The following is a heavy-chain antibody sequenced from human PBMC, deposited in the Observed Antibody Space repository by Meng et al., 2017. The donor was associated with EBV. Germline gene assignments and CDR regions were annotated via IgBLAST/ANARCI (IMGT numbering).Heavy chain of an antibody. CDR1: GGPLRSDA. CDR3: ASESGRGFTPDY. D-gene: IGHD3-10*01. J-gene: IGHJ4*02. Sequence: QVQLGQSGAEARKPGSSVKVSCKTSGGPLRSDAVSWVRQAPGQGLEWMGGLIPMSDAPYYAQKFQDRVTITADESTSTHYMDLSGLRSEDTAVYYCASESGRGFTPDYWGQGTLVTVSS. CDR2: LIPMSDAP. V-gene: IGHV1-69*01.